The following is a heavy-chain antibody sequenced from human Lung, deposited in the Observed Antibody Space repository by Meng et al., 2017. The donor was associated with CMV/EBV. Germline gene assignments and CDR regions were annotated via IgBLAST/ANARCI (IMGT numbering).Heavy chain of an antibody. Sequence: SXXVSXKASGGAFSIYSISWVRQAPGQGLEWMGGIIPILGVTNYAQKFQGRVTITADKSPSTAYMELSSLRSQDTAVYYCAKNRGRYCSGGSCYSYGYFDPWXQGTLVTVSS. CDR1: GGAFSIYS. CDR2: IIPILGVT. CDR3: AKNRGRYCSGGSCYSYGYFDP. D-gene: IGHD2-15*01. J-gene: IGHJ5*02. V-gene: IGHV1-69*10.